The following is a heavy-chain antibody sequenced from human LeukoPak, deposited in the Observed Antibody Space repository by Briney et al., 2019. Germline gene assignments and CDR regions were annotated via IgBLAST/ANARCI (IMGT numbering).Heavy chain of an antibody. Sequence: GASVKVSCKTSGYTFTYYDITWVRQAPGRGLEWMGWISTSNGNTKYAQQLQGGVTLTIDTSTSTAYMELTSLRSDDTAVYYCARVPATYCSSTSCLFDYWGQGTLVTVSS. V-gene: IGHV1-18*01. CDR2: ISTSNGNT. CDR1: GYTFTYYD. J-gene: IGHJ4*02. D-gene: IGHD2-2*01. CDR3: ARVPATYCSSTSCLFDY.